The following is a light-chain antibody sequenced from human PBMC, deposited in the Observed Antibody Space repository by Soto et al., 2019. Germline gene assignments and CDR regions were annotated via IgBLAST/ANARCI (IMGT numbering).Light chain of an antibody. J-gene: IGKJ1*01. CDR3: QQYEAVVT. CDR1: LSLSTTS. V-gene: IGKV3-20*01. CDR2: GAS. Sequence: IVLSQSPGTLSLSPGESATLSCRARLSLSTTSFAWYQQNPGRALGLLIAGASTRATGIPDRFSGSGSGTDFTLTISRLEPEDVAVYYCQQYEAVVTCGQGTKEEI.